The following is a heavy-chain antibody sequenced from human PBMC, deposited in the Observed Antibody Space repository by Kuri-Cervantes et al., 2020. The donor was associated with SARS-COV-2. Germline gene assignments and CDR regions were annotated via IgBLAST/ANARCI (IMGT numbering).Heavy chain of an antibody. CDR1: GFTFSSYG. Sequence: GGSLRLSCAASGFTFSSYGMHWVRQAPGKGLEWVAVIWYDGSNEYYADSVKGRFTISRDNSKNTLYLQMNSLRVEDTAVYYCARDNWFDPWGQGTLVTVSS. V-gene: IGHV3-33*08. CDR2: IWYDGSNE. CDR3: ARDNWFDP. J-gene: IGHJ5*02.